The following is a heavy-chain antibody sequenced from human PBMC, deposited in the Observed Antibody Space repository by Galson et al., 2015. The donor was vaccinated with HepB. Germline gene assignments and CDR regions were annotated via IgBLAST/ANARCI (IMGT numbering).Heavy chain of an antibody. CDR3: ARGEEYCSSTSCYLVYRGTLHNWFDP. Sequence: SVKVSCKASGYTFTSYDINWVRQATGQGLEWMGWMNPNSGNTGYAQKFQGRVTMTRNTSISTAYMELSSLRSEDTAVYYCARGEEYCSSTSCYLVYRGTLHNWFDPWGQGTLVTVSS. CDR1: GYTFTSYD. CDR2: MNPNSGNT. V-gene: IGHV1-8*01. J-gene: IGHJ5*02. D-gene: IGHD2-2*01.